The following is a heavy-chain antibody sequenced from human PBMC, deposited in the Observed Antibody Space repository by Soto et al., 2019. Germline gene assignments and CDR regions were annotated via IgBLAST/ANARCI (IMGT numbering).Heavy chain of an antibody. V-gene: IGHV3-23*01. J-gene: IGHJ5*02. Sequence: GGSLRLSCAASGFIFENFGMSWVRQAPGKGLEWISSISGSGLKKYYADSVKGRFTISRDNSKSTVYLELNNLSAEDTAVYHCAKNQGVELVPLATVDWFDPWGQGSVVTVSS. CDR2: ISGSGLKK. CDR3: AKNQGVELVPLATVDWFDP. CDR1: GFIFENFG. D-gene: IGHD1-26*01.